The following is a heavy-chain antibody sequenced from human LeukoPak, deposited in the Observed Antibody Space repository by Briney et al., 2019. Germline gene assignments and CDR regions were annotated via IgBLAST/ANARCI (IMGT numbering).Heavy chain of an antibody. CDR3: ARAPADYYYYGMDV. Sequence: SETLSLTCSVSGGSISSYYWSWIRQPPGKGLKWIGYIYSSGSTNYNPSLKSRVTISVDTSKNQFSLKLSSVTAADTAVYYCARAPADYYYYGMDVWGQGTTVTVSS. J-gene: IGHJ6*02. CDR1: GGSISSYY. CDR2: IYSSGST. V-gene: IGHV4-59*01.